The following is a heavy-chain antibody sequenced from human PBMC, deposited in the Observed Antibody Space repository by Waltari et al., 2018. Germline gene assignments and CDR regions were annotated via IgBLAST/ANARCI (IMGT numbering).Heavy chain of an antibody. CDR1: GFIFSTYW. Sequence: EAQLVESGGDVVQPGGSLRLSCVGSGFIFSTYWMHWLRQAPGKGLWWVSLITGDGALTFYADSVKGRFTISRDNARNTLSLEMNNVRDEDTAIYYCATESLGAGHRYFEVWGRGTLVTVSS. J-gene: IGHJ2*01. CDR3: ATESLGAGHRYFEV. D-gene: IGHD7-27*01. CDR2: ITGDGALT. V-gene: IGHV3-74*01.